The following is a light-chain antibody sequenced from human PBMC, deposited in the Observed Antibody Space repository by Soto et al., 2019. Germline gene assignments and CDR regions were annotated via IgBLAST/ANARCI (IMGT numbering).Light chain of an antibody. CDR2: GAS. CDR1: QTVTCNY. V-gene: IGKV3-20*01. CDR3: QQHGSSPIT. Sequence: EIVLTQSPGTLSLSPGEKATLSCTASQTVTCNYLAWHQQKPGQTPRLLVYGASSRATGIPDRFSGSGSGTDFTLTISRLEPEDFAVYYCQQHGSSPITFGQGTRLEIK. J-gene: IGKJ5*01.